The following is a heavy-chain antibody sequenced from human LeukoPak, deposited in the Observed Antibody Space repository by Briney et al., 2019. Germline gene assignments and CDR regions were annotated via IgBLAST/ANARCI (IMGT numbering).Heavy chain of an antibody. Sequence: SVKVSCTVYGGTFSSYGINWVRQAPGQGLEWMGRIIPSLGVTNNAQSFQGRVTIIADTSTSTAYMEVSSLRSEDTAVYYCAREDFCSGTTCYFRYWGQGTLVTVSS. V-gene: IGHV1-69*04. CDR2: IIPSLGVT. D-gene: IGHD2-2*01. CDR1: GGTFSSYG. J-gene: IGHJ4*02. CDR3: AREDFCSGTTCYFRY.